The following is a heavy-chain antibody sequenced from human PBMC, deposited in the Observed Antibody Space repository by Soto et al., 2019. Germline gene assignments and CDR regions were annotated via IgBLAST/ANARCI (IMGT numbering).Heavy chain of an antibody. J-gene: IGHJ4*02. CDR2: IKSKTDGGTT. CDR3: STQSGYFYNPYYFDY. CDR1: GFTFSNAW. Sequence: GGSLRLSCAASGFTFSNAWMNWVRQAPGKGLEWVGRIKSKTDGGTTDYAAPVKGRFTISRDDSKNTLYLQMNSLKTEDTAVYYCSTQSGYFYNPYYFDYWGQGTLVTVSS. D-gene: IGHD3-22*01. V-gene: IGHV3-15*07.